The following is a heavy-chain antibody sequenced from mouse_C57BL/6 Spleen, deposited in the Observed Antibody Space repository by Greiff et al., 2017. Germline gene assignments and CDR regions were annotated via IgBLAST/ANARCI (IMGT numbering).Heavy chain of an antibody. J-gene: IGHJ2*01. CDR1: GYTFTDYY. V-gene: IGHV1-76*01. Sequence: VQLQQSGAELVRPGASVKLSCKASGYTFTDYYINWVKQRPGQGLEWIARIYPGSGNTYYNEKFKGKATLTAEKSSSTAYMQLSSLTSEDSAVYFCARTAVVKYFDYWGQGTTLTVSS. CDR3: ARTAVVKYFDY. CDR2: IYPGSGNT. D-gene: IGHD1-1*01.